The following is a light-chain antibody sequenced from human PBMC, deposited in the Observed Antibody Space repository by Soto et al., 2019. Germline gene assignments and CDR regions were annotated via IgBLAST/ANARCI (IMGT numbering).Light chain of an antibody. CDR1: SSDVGGYNY. V-gene: IGLV2-11*01. J-gene: IGLJ1*01. Sequence: QSALTQPRSVSGSPGQSVTISCTGTSSDVGGYNYVSWYQQYPGKAPKLIIYDVSKRPSGVPDRFSGSKSGNTASLTISGLQAEDEADYYCCSYASGSTLFGTGTKLTVL. CDR2: DVS. CDR3: CSYASGSTL.